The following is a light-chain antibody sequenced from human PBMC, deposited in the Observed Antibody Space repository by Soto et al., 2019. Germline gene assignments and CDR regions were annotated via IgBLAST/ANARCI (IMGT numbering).Light chain of an antibody. CDR2: EGS. CDR3: CSYAGSSTFYV. J-gene: IGLJ1*01. V-gene: IGLV2-23*01. CDR1: SSDVGSYNL. Sequence: QSALTQPAPVSGSPGQSITISCTGTSSDVGSYNLVSWYQQYPGEVPKLMIYEGSNRPSGVSNRFSGSKSGNTASLTISGLQAEDEADYYCCSYAGSSTFYVFGSGTKLTVL.